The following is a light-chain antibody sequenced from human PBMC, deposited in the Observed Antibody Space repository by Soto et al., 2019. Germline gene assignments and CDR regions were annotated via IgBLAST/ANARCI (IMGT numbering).Light chain of an antibody. CDR1: QSVSSY. J-gene: IGKJ5*01. CDR2: DAS. Sequence: EIVLTQSPATLSLSPGERSTLXXRASQSVSSYLAWYQQKPGQAPRXVIYDASNRATGIPARFSGSGAGTDFTLTISSLEPEDSAVYFCQQYTGPPTTFGQGTRLEIK. V-gene: IGKV3-11*01. CDR3: QQYTGPPTT.